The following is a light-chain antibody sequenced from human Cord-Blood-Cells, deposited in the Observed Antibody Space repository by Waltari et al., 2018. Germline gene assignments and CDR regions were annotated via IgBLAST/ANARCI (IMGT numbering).Light chain of an antibody. J-gene: IGKJ4*01. Sequence: DIQMTQSPSSLSASVGDRVTITCPASQSISSYLNWYQQKPGKAPKLLIYAASSLQSGVPSRFSGSGSGTDCTLTISSLQPEDFATDYCQQSYSTPPITFGGGTKVEIK. CDR1: QSISSY. CDR3: QQSYSTPPIT. V-gene: IGKV1-39*01. CDR2: AAS.